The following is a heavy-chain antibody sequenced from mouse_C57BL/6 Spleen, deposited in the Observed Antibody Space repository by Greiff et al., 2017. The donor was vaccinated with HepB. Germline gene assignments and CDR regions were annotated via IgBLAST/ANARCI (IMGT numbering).Heavy chain of an antibody. Sequence: VQLQQPGAELVRPGSSVKLSCKASGYTFTSYWMDWVKQRPGQGLEWIGNIYPSDSETHYNQKFKDKATFTVDKSSSTAYMQLSSLTSEDSAVYYCAREGDYSNCVNGYFDVWGTGTTVTVSS. J-gene: IGHJ1*03. D-gene: IGHD2-5*01. CDR3: AREGDYSNCVNGYFDV. V-gene: IGHV1-61*01. CDR1: GYTFTSYW. CDR2: IYPSDSET.